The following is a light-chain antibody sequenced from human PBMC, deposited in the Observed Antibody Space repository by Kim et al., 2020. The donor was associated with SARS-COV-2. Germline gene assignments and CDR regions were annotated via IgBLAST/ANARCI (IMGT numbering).Light chain of an antibody. CDR1: QSVSNSR. Sequence: PGERATLSCRASQSVSNSRLAWYQQKPGQAPRLLIYDASSRATGITDRFSGSGSGTDFTLTISRLEPEDFSVYYCQQYGASSLTFGGGIKV. CDR3: QQYGASSLT. J-gene: IGKJ4*01. CDR2: DAS. V-gene: IGKV3-20*01.